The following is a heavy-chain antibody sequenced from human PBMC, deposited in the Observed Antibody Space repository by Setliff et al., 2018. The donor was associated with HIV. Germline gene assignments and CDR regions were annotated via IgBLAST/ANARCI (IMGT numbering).Heavy chain of an antibody. CDR1: GFTFSNYW. V-gene: IGHV3-48*03. Sequence: PGGSLRLSCAASGFTFSNYWMDWVRQVPGKGLEWVSYISSSGSPIYYADSVKGRFTISRDNANKSLYLQMNSLRAEDTAVYYCSASGWPFDYWGQGTLVTVSS. CDR3: SASGWPFDY. J-gene: IGHJ4*02. CDR2: ISSSGSPI. D-gene: IGHD6-19*01.